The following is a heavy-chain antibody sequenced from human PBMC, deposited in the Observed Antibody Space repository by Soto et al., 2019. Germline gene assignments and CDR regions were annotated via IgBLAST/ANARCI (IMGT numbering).Heavy chain of an antibody. Sequence: SVKVSCKASGGTFSSYAISWVGQSPGQGLDWMGGIIPIFGTANYAQKFQGRVTITADESTSTAYMELSSLRSEDTAVYYCASLYSSSYLTPSRNPPGYYFDYWGQGTLVTVSS. V-gene: IGHV1-69*13. CDR2: IIPIFGTA. CDR1: GGTFSSYA. CDR3: ASLYSSSYLTPSRNPPGYYFDY. D-gene: IGHD6-6*01. J-gene: IGHJ4*02.